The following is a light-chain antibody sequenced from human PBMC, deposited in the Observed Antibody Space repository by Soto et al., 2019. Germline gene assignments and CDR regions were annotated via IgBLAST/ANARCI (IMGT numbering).Light chain of an antibody. Sequence: EIVLTQSPGTLSLSPGERATLSCRASQTISANFLAWYQQKPGQAPRLLIYSASSRATGIPDRFSGSGSGTDFTLTISRLEPEDSAVDYCQHWVTFGGGTKVEIK. CDR2: SAS. CDR1: QTISANF. CDR3: QHWVT. J-gene: IGKJ4*01. V-gene: IGKV3-20*01.